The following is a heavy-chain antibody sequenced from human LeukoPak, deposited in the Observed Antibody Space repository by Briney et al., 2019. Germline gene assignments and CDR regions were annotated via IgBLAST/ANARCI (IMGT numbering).Heavy chain of an antibody. CDR3: ASSLISSGSQYDY. V-gene: IGHV3-7*01. CDR2: IKQGGSEK. Sequence: GGSLRLSCAASGFTFSSYWMSWVRQAPGKGLEWVANIKQGGSEKYYVDSVKGRFTISRDNAKNSLYLQMNSLRAEDTAVYYCASSLISSGSQYDYWGQGTLVTVSS. D-gene: IGHD3-22*01. CDR1: GFTFSSYW. J-gene: IGHJ4*02.